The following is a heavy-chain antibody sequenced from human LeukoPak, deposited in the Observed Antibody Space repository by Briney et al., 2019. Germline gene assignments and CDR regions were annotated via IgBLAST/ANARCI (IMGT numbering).Heavy chain of an antibody. CDR1: GFTFNTYS. V-gene: IGHV3-48*04. CDR3: ARVAHAFWSGSPSYFDS. CDR2: VERGSTTR. Sequence: GGSLTLSRAASGFTFNTYSMSWARLAPGKGLEWLSYVERGSTTRYYATSVEGRVTISRDDAKNSLYLQMSSLRAADTAVYYCARVAHAFWSGSPSYFDSWGQGTLVTVSS. J-gene: IGHJ4*02. D-gene: IGHD3-3*01.